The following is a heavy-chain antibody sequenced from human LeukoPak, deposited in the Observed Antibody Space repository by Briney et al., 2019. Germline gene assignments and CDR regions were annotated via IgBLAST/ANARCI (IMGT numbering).Heavy chain of an antibody. V-gene: IGHV1-18*01. J-gene: IGHJ6*03. CDR1: GYTFTSYG. D-gene: IGHD3-3*01. CDR2: ISAYNGNT. Sequence: ASVKVSCKASGYTFTSYGISWVRQAPGQGLEWMGWISAYNGNTNYAQKLQGRVTMTTDTSTSTAYMELRSLRSDDTAVYYCARDVSHYYDFWSGWYYYYMDVWGKGTTVTVSS. CDR3: ARDVSHYYDFWSGWYYYYMDV.